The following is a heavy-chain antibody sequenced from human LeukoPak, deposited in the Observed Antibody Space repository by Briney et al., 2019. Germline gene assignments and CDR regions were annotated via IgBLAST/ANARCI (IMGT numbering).Heavy chain of an antibody. CDR3: AKGRLPTDY. Sequence: GGPLRLSCAASGFTFSSYAMSWVHQAPGKGLEGVSEISDRDYSIDYVDFVKGRFTISRDNSKNTQYLQMNSLRAEDTAVYYCAKGRLPTDYWGQGTLVSVSS. V-gene: IGHV3-23*01. CDR1: GFTFSSYA. J-gene: IGHJ4*02. CDR2: ISDRDYSI.